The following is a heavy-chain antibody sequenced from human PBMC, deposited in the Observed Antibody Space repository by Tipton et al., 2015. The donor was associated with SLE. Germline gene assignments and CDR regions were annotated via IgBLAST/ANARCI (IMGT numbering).Heavy chain of an antibody. J-gene: IGHJ4*02. CDR2: IYSGGST. Sequence: GSLRLSCAASGFTVSSNYMSWVRQAPGKGLEWVSVIYSGGSTYYADSVKGRFTISRDNSKNTLYLQMNSLRAEDTAMYYCARGEQSRIFDYWGQGTLVTVSS. D-gene: IGHD1-26*01. CDR3: ARGEQSRIFDY. V-gene: IGHV3-53*05. CDR1: GFTVSSNY.